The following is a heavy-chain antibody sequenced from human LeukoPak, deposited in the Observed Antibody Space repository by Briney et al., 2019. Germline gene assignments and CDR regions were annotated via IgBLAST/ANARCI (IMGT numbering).Heavy chain of an antibody. CDR2: IRYDGTNK. Sequence: GGSLRLSCAASGFTFSSYGMHWVRQAPGKGLEWVAFIRYDGTNKYYADSVKGRFTISRDNSKNTLDLQMNSLRVEDTAVYYFPKNSRKSSGPPPLNYWGKETRVTV. CDR1: GFTFSSYG. D-gene: IGHD3-22*01. CDR3: PKNSRKSSGPPPLNY. J-gene: IGHJ4*02. V-gene: IGHV3-30*02.